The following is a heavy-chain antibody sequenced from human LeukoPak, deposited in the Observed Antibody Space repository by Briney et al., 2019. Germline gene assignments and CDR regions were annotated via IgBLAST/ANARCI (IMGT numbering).Heavy chain of an antibody. CDR2: IYHSGST. Sequence: SETLSLTCAVSGYSISSGYYWGWIRQPPGKGLEWIGSIYHSGSTYYNPSLKSRVTISVDTSKNQFSLKLSSVTAADTAVYYCAFNYDSSGYYPGYMDVWRKGTTVTVSS. V-gene: IGHV4-38-2*01. J-gene: IGHJ6*03. D-gene: IGHD3-22*01. CDR1: GYSISSGYY. CDR3: AFNYDSSGYYPGYMDV.